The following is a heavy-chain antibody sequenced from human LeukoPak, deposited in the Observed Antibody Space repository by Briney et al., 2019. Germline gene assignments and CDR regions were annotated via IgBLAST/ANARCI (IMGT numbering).Heavy chain of an antibody. CDR1: GGSFSNYY. V-gene: IGHV4-34*01. D-gene: IGHD3-3*01. Sequence: PSETLSLTCAVYGGSFSNYYWTWIRQPPGKGLEWIGEIDHSGSSHYNPSLKSRVTISVATPKNQLSLKLSSVTAADTAVYYCARGLEDRISIFGVVKFYYFDFWGQGTLVTVSS. CDR2: IDHSGSS. J-gene: IGHJ4*02. CDR3: ARGLEDRISIFGVVKFYYFDF.